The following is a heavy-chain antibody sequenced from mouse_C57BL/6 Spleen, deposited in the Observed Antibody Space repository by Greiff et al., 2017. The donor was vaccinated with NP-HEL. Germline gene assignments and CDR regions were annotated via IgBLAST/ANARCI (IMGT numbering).Heavy chain of an antibody. J-gene: IGHJ1*03. D-gene: IGHD2-3*01. Sequence: EVKLMESGEGLVKPGGSLKLSCAASGFTFSSYAMSWVRQTPEKRLEWVAYISSGGDYIYYADTVKGRFTISRENARNTLYLQMSSLKSEDTAMYYCTREEGDGYYWYFDVWGTGTTVTVSS. CDR1: GFTFSSYA. V-gene: IGHV5-9-1*02. CDR3: TREEGDGYYWYFDV. CDR2: ISSGGDYI.